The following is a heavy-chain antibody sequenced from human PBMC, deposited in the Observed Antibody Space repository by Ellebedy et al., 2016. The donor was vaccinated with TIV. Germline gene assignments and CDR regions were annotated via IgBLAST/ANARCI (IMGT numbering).Heavy chain of an antibody. CDR1: GFTFTDYY. D-gene: IGHD4-11*01. CDR2: IDPTSSYT. J-gene: IGHJ4*02. CDR3: ARGWGYTNAPFDQ. Sequence: GESLKISCAASGFTFTDYYMTWVRQAPGKGLEWVSYIDPTSSYTNYADSLKGRLTISRDNAKNTLFLQMDSLRVEDTAVYYCARGWGYTNAPFDQWGQGTLVSVSS. V-gene: IGHV3-11*06.